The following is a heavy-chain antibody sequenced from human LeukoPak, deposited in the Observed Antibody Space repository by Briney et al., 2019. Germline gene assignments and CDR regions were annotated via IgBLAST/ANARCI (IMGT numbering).Heavy chain of an antibody. CDR1: GYSFTSYW. Sequence: GESLEISCKGSGYSFTSYWSGWVRQLPGKGLEWLGIIYPGDSDTRYSPSFQGQVTISADKSISTAYLQWSSLKASDTAMYYCASTDTAMADYYGMDVWGQGTTVTVSS. V-gene: IGHV5-51*01. CDR2: IYPGDSDT. J-gene: IGHJ6*02. D-gene: IGHD5-18*01. CDR3: ASTDTAMADYYGMDV.